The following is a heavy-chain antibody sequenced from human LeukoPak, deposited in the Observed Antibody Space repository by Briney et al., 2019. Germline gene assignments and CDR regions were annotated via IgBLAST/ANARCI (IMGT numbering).Heavy chain of an antibody. CDR1: GFTFDDYG. Sequence: GGSLRLSCAASGFTFDDYGMSWVRQAPGKGLEWVSGINWNGGSTGYADSVKGRFTISRDDAKNSLYLQMNSLRAEDTALYHCARRGYHDAFDIWGQGTMVTVSS. V-gene: IGHV3-20*01. CDR2: INWNGGST. J-gene: IGHJ3*02. D-gene: IGHD3-22*01. CDR3: ARRGYHDAFDI.